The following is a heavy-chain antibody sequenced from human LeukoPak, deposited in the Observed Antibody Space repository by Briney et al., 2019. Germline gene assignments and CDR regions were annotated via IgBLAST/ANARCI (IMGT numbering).Heavy chain of an antibody. J-gene: IGHJ4*02. V-gene: IGHV4-59*08. D-gene: IGHD3-22*01. Sequence: PSETLSLTCTVSGGSISSYYWSWIRQPPGKGLEWIGCIYYSGSTNYNPSLKSRVTISVDTSKNQFSLKLSSVTAADTAVYYCARQGYYDSSGFDYWGQGTLVTVSS. CDR3: ARQGYYDSSGFDY. CDR2: IYYSGST. CDR1: GGSISSYY.